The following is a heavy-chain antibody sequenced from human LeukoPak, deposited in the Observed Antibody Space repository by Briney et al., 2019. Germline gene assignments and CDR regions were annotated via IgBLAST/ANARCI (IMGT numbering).Heavy chain of an antibody. CDR1: GGTFSSYA. J-gene: IGHJ5*02. CDR2: IIPISGTA. V-gene: IGHV1-69*05. CDR3: ASAELMRNWFDP. Sequence: SVEVSCKASGGTFSSYAISWVRQAPGQGLEWMGRIIPISGTANCAQKFQGRVTITTDESTSTAYMELSSLRSEDTAVYYCASAELMRNWFDPWGQGTLVTVSS. D-gene: IGHD3-16*01.